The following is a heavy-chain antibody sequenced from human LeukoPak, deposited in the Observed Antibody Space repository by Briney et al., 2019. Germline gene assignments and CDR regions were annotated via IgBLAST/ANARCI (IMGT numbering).Heavy chain of an antibody. D-gene: IGHD3-10*01. Sequence: GSLRLSCAPSGLIVSGNYMTWVRQAPGKGLEWVSIIYRGGTTYYADSVKGRFTISRDNSKNTVYLQMNSLRAEDTAVYYCARAPWFGEANFDYWGQGTLVTVSS. CDR3: ARAPWFGEANFDY. V-gene: IGHV3-53*01. CDR1: GLIVSGNY. J-gene: IGHJ4*02. CDR2: IYRGGTT.